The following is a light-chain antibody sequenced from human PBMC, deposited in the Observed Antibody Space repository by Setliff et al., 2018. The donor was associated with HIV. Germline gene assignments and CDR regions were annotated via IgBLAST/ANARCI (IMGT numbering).Light chain of an antibody. J-gene: IGLJ3*02. CDR2: DVD. CDR1: SSDVGRYNF. Sequence: QSVLAQPASVSGSPGQSVTISCTGASSDVGRYNFVSWYQQHPGKAPKLMIYDVDNRPAGLSNRFSGSKSGNTASLAISGLQAEDEADYYCSSYTSSSTLVFGGGTKVTVL. V-gene: IGLV2-14*03. CDR3: SSYTSSSTLV.